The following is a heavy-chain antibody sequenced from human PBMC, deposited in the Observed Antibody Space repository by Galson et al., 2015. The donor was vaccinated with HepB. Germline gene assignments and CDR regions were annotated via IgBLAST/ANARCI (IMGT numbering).Heavy chain of an antibody. CDR3: ARNTTGYTSGTLDY. D-gene: IGHD6-19*01. Sequence: SETLSLTCAVYGGSFSDYYWSWIRQPPGKGLEWIGEINHSGSTNYNPSLKSRVTISVDTSKNQFSLKVTSVNAADTAVYYCARNTTGYTSGTLDYWGQGTLVTVSS. J-gene: IGHJ4*02. CDR2: INHSGST. CDR1: GGSFSDYY. V-gene: IGHV4-34*01.